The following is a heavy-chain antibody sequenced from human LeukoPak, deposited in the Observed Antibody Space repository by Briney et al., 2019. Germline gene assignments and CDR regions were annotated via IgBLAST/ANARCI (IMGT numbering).Heavy chain of an antibody. CDR2: ISANNGNA. CDR1: GYMFSSYG. D-gene: IGHD3-16*01. J-gene: IGHJ4*02. CDR3: ARDQRRGGFDY. Sequence: ASVKVSCKASGYMFSSYGISWVRQAPGQGLEWMGWISANNGNANYAQKRQGRVTMTRDTSTSTVYMELSSLRSEDTAVYYCARDQRRGGFDYWGQGTLVTVSS. V-gene: IGHV1-18*01.